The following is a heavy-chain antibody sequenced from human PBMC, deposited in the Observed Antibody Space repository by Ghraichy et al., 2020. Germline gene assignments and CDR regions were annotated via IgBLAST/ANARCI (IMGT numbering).Heavy chain of an antibody. CDR1: GFTFSSYS. V-gene: IGHV3-23*01. Sequence: LSLTCAASGFTFSSYSMNWVRQPPGKGLEWVSGISGSGTSTYYADSVKGRLTISRDSSKNTLYLQMNSLRAEDTAIYYCAKHLAFGTHVFEYWGQGTLVTVSS. J-gene: IGHJ4*02. CDR2: ISGSGTST. CDR3: AKHLAFGTHVFEY. D-gene: IGHD3-3*02.